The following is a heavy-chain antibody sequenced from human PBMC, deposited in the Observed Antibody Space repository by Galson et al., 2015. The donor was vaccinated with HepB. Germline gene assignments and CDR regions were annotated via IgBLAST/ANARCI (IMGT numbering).Heavy chain of an antibody. CDR2: ISSSSSYI. D-gene: IGHD6-19*01. V-gene: IGHV3-21*01. CDR3: ARALNRQWLVHGY. CDR1: GFTFSSYS. J-gene: IGHJ4*02. Sequence: SLRLSCAASGFTFSSYSMNWVRQAPGKGLEWVSSISSSSSYIYYADSVEGRFTISRDNAKNSLYLQMNSLRAEDTAVYYCARALNRQWLVHGYWGQGTLVTVSS.